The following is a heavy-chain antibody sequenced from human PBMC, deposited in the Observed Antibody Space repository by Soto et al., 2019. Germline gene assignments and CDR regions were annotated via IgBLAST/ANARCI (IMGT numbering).Heavy chain of an antibody. J-gene: IGHJ1*01. Sequence: ESGGGVVQPGRSLRLSCAASGFTFSSYGMHWVRQAPGKGLEWVAVISYDGSNKYYADSVKGRFTISRDNSKNTLYLQMNSLRAEDTAVYYCAKPADYYDSSGSAEYFQHWGQGTLVTVSS. V-gene: IGHV3-30*18. CDR2: ISYDGSNK. D-gene: IGHD3-22*01. CDR1: GFTFSSYG. CDR3: AKPADYYDSSGSAEYFQH.